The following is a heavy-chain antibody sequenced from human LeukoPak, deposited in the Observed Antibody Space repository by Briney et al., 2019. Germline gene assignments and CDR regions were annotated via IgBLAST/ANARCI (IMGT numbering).Heavy chain of an antibody. V-gene: IGHV1-69*13. D-gene: IGHD6-19*01. CDR1: GGTFSSYA. J-gene: IGHJ4*02. CDR3: ASGGSGWYGLC. CDR2: IVPIFGTA. Sequence: SVKVSCKASGGTFSSYAISWVRQAPGQGLEWMGGIVPIFGTANYAQKFQGRVTITADESTSTAYMELSSLRSEDTAVYYCASGGSGWYGLCWGQGTLVTVSS.